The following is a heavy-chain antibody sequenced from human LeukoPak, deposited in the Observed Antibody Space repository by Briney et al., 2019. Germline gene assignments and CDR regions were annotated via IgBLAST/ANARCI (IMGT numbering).Heavy chain of an antibody. D-gene: IGHD3-16*01. J-gene: IGHJ6*03. CDR2: IYYSGST. CDR3: ARDRVEVRAGEPGYMDV. Sequence: SETLSLTCTVSGGSISSSSYYWGWIRQPPGKGLEWIGSIYYSGSTYYNPSLKSRVTISVDTSKNQFSLKLSSVTAADTAVYYCARDRVEVRAGEPGYMDVWGKGTTVTVSS. CDR1: GGSISSSSYY. V-gene: IGHV4-39*07.